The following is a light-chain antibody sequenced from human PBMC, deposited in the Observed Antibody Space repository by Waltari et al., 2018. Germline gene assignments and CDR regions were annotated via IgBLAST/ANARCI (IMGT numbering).Light chain of an antibody. Sequence: DIQMTQSPFTLSASVGDRVTITGRASQSISSWLAWYQQKPGKAHKLLIYKASSLESGVPSRFSGSGSGTEFTLTISSLQPDDFATYYCQQYNSYLYTFGQGTKLEIK. J-gene: IGKJ2*01. CDR2: KAS. V-gene: IGKV1-5*03. CDR3: QQYNSYLYT. CDR1: QSISSW.